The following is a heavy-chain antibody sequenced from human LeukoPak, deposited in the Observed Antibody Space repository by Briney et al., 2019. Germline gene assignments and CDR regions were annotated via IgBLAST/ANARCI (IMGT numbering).Heavy chain of an antibody. D-gene: IGHD6-19*01. CDR1: GFSVSTTY. CDR2: ISGSDGST. CDR3: AKDRSPERSGWYAGDY. J-gene: IGHJ4*02. V-gene: IGHV3-23*01. Sequence: GGSLRLSCTASGFSVSTTYMTWVRQAPGKGLEWVSAISGSDGSTYYADSVKGRFTISRDNSKNTLYLQMNSLRAEDTAVYYCAKDRSPERSGWYAGDYWGQGTLVTVSS.